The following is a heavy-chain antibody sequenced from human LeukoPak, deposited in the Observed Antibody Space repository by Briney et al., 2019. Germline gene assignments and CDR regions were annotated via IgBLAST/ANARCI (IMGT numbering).Heavy chain of an antibody. Sequence: QPGGSLRLSCAASGFTFSSYAMHWVRQAPGKGLEWVAVISYDGSNRYYADSVKGRFTISRDNSKNTLYLQMNSLRAEDTAVYYCARDQPRAGVLAAIRRSLTTLPYWGQGTLVTVSS. J-gene: IGHJ4*02. D-gene: IGHD5-12*01. CDR1: GFTFSSYA. CDR2: ISYDGSNR. V-gene: IGHV3-30*04. CDR3: ARDQPRAGVLAAIRRSLTTLPY.